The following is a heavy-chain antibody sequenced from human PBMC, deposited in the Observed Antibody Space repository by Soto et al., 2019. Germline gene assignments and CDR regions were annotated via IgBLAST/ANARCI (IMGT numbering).Heavy chain of an antibody. CDR2: IYYSGST. J-gene: IGHJ4*02. CDR3: ARGQGVYYDSSGYMH. Sequence: QVQLQESGPGLVKPSQTLSLTCTVSGGSISSGDYYWSWIRQPPGKGLEWIGYIYYSGSTYYNPSLTIRVTISVDTSKNQFSLKLSSVTAADTAVYYCARGQGVYYDSSGYMHWGQGTLVTVSS. D-gene: IGHD3-22*01. V-gene: IGHV4-30-4*01. CDR1: GGSISSGDYY.